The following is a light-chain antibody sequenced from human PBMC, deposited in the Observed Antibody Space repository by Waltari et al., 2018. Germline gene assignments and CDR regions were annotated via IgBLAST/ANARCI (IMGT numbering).Light chain of an antibody. Sequence: EVVLTQSPATLSLSPGDRATLSCRASQSVSINLAWYQQKPGQAPRLLIYDASNRATGIPARFSGSGSGTDFTRTISSLEPEDFAVYYCQQRSSWPPRISFGPGTKVNIK. CDR3: QQRSSWPPRIS. CDR1: QSVSIN. J-gene: IGKJ3*01. V-gene: IGKV3-11*01. CDR2: DAS.